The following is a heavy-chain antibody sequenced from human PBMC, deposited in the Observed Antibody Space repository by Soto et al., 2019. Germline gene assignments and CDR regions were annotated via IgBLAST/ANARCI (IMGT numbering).Heavy chain of an antibody. CDR1: GYTFTGYY. D-gene: IGHD3-3*01. V-gene: IGHV1-2*04. CDR2: INPNSGGT. J-gene: IGHJ4*02. CDR3: ARAHYDFWSGYSYYFDS. Sequence: ASVKVSCKASGYTFTGYYMHGVEQAPGQGLEWMGWINPNSGGTNYAQKFQGWVTMTRDTSISTAYMALSRLRSDDTAVYYCARAHYDFWSGYSYYFDSWGQGTLVTVSS.